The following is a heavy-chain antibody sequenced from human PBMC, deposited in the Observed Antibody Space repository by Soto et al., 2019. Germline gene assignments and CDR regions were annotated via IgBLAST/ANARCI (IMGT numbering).Heavy chain of an antibody. D-gene: IGHD2-15*01. V-gene: IGHV1-3*01. CDR1: GYSFTSFD. CDR3: TRDRCSGGSCYIVDY. Sequence: ASVKVSCKSFGYSFTSFDVHWVRQASGQSLEWMGWMNAGNGNTKYAQEFQGRVTIAKNTSTNTAYMEVSSLRSEDTAVYYCTRDRCSGGSCYIVDYWGQGTLVTVSS. J-gene: IGHJ4*02. CDR2: MNAGNGNT.